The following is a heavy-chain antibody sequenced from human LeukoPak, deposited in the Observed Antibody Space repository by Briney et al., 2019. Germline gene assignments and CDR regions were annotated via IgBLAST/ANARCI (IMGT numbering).Heavy chain of an antibody. CDR1: GASINVLY. CDR3: ASAYDSSGYYGGDH. V-gene: IGHV4-34*01. D-gene: IGHD3-22*01. CDR2: INHSGST. Sequence: SETLSLTCTVSGASINVLYWSWIRQPPGKGLEWIGEINHSGSTNYNPSLKSRVTISVDTSKNQFSLKLSSVTAADTAVYYCASAYDSSGYYGGDHWGQGTLVTVSS. J-gene: IGHJ4*02.